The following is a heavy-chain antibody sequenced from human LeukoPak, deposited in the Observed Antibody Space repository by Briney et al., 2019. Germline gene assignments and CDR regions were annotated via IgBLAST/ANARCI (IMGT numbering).Heavy chain of an antibody. CDR2: ISAYNGNT. CDR3: ARDSVDFWSGHDAFDI. V-gene: IGHV1-18*01. D-gene: IGHD3-3*01. Sequence: ASVKVSCKASGYTFTSYGISWVRQAPGQGLEWMGWISAYNGNTNYAQKLQGRVTMTTDTSTSTAYMELRSLRSDDTAVYYCARDSVDFWSGHDAFDIWAKGQWSPSPQ. J-gene: IGHJ3*02. CDR1: GYTFTSYG.